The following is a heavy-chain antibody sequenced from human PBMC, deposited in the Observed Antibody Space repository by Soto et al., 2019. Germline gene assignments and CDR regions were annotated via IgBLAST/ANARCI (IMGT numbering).Heavy chain of an antibody. V-gene: IGHV3-30*02. CDR1: GFTFSSYT. D-gene: IGHD3-3*01. CDR3: AKDILRLYGMDV. Sequence: GGSLRLSCAASGFTFSSYTMHWVRQTPGKGLEWLAVIWHDGSNKYYADSVKGRFTISRDNSKNTLYLQMNSLRADDTALYYCAKDILRLYGMDVWGQGTTVTVSS. CDR2: IWHDGSNK. J-gene: IGHJ6*02.